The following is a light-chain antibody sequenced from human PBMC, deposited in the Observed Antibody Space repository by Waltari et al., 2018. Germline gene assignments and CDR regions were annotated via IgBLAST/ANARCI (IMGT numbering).Light chain of an antibody. CDR2: RAS. V-gene: IGKV3-20*01. CDR3: QNHERLPAT. CDR1: RDIGTY. J-gene: IGKJ1*01. Sequence: ELVLTQSPGTLSLSPGDRATLSCRASRDIGTYLVWYQQKPCQAPRLLIYRASNRATGIPDRFSGSGSGTDFSLTISRLEPEDFAVYYCQNHERLPATFGQGTRVEIK.